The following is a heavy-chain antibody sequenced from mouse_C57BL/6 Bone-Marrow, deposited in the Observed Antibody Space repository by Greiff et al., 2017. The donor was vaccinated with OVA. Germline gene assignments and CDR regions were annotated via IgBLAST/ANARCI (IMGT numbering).Heavy chain of an antibody. D-gene: IGHD2-3*01. J-gene: IGHJ4*01. CDR3: ARRMGKLFYAMDY. CDR2: INPGSGGT. CDR1: GYAFTNYL. Sequence: QVHVKQSGAELVRPGTSVKVSCKASGYAFTNYLIEWVKQRPGQGLEWIGVINPGSGGTNYNEKFKGKATLTADKSSSTAYMQLSSLTSEDSAVYFCARRMGKLFYAMDYWGQGTSVTVSS. V-gene: IGHV1-54*01.